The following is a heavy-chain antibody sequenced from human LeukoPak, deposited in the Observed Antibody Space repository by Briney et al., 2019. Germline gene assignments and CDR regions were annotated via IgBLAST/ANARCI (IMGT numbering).Heavy chain of an antibody. CDR3: ARSWFSTYFDY. Sequence: GGSLRLSCAASGFTVSSNYMSWVRQAPGKGLEWVSLIYSDGSTYYADSVKGRFTISRDNSKNTLYLQMNSLRAEDTAVCYCARSWFSTYFDYWGQGTLVTVSS. CDR2: IYSDGST. J-gene: IGHJ4*02. V-gene: IGHV3-53*01. CDR1: GFTVSSNY. D-gene: IGHD3-10*01.